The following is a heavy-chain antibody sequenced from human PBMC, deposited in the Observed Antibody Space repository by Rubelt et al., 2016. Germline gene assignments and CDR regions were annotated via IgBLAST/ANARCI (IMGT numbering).Heavy chain of an antibody. CDR3: ARGVEYYYGSGTNWFDP. D-gene: IGHD3-10*01. V-gene: IGHV1-46*01. J-gene: IGHJ5*02. CDR1: GYTFTSYG. CDR2: INPSGGST. Sequence: QVQLVQSGAEVKKPGASVKVSCKASGYTFTSYGISWVRQAPGQGLEWMGIINPSGGSTSYAQKCQGRVTRTRDTFTSTVYMERSSLRSEDTAVYYCARGVEYYYGSGTNWFDPWGQGTLVTVSS.